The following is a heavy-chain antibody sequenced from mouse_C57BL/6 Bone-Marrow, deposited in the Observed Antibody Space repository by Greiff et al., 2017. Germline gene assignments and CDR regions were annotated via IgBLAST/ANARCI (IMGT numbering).Heavy chain of an antibody. Sequence: VQPQQSGAELVRPGASVKLSCTASGFNIKDDYMHWVNQRPEQGLEWIGWIDPENGDTEYASKFQGKATITADTSSNTAYLQLSSLTSEDTAVYYCTTEFFDYWGQGTTLTVSS. CDR3: TTEFFDY. CDR1: GFNIKDDY. V-gene: IGHV14-4*01. CDR2: IDPENGDT. J-gene: IGHJ2*01.